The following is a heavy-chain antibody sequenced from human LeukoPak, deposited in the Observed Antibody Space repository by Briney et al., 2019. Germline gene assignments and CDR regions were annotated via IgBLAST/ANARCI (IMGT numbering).Heavy chain of an antibody. D-gene: IGHD3-16*02. CDR3: ARGSYRYEDRGLGP. CDR2: INANLGDT. Sequence: GASVKVSCKTSGYTFTSYYVNWVRQAPGQGLEWMGWINANLGDTDYAPKFQGRVSITRKTAISTVYMELSGLTSNDTASYYCARGSYRYEDRGLGPWGQGTLVTVSS. CDR1: GYTFTSYY. V-gene: IGHV1-8*01. J-gene: IGHJ5*02.